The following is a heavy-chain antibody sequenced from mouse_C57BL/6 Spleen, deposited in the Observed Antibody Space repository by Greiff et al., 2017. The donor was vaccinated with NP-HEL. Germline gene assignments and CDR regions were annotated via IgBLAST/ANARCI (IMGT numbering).Heavy chain of an antibody. D-gene: IGHD1-1*01. Sequence: VQLQQSGAELVKPGASVKLSCTASGFNINDYYMHWVRQRPEQGLEWIGRIGAEDGETKYAPQFQGKGTITADKSTNQVYLQLSSLTSEDTAAYYCAVQRRRRRSYEYWGKVTTLTAAS. V-gene: IGHV14-2*01. CDR1: GFNINDYY. J-gene: IGHJ2*01. CDR2: IGAEDGET. CDR3: AVQRRRRRSYEY.